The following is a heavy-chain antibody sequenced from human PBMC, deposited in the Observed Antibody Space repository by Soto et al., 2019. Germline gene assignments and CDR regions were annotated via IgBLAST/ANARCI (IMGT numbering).Heavy chain of an antibody. Sequence: SETLYLTCAVYFGSFSGYFWIWIRQPPGKGLEWIGEINHSVYTNYNPSLKSRVTISVDTSRSQFSLKLSSVTAADTAVHYCVRTGMDVWGQGTTVTVSS. V-gene: IGHV4-34*01. CDR1: FGSFSGYF. J-gene: IGHJ6*02. CDR3: VRTGMDV. CDR2: INHSVYT.